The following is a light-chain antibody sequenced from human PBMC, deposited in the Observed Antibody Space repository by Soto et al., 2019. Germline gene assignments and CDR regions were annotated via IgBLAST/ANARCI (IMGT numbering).Light chain of an antibody. CDR3: MQGTHWPRT. V-gene: IGKV2-30*01. Sequence: DGVMTQAPLSQPGTPGQPAAISCRASQRVVYSDGDTYLNCFQQRPGKSPRRLIHTVSNRDSKVPDRFRGSGSGTDFQLKISRVEAEDVGVYSCMQGTHWPRTFGQGTKVDIK. CDR1: QRVVYSDGDTY. CDR2: TVS. J-gene: IGKJ1*01.